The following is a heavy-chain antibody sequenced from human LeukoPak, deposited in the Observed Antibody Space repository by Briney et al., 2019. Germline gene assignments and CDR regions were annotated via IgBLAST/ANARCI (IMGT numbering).Heavy chain of an antibody. D-gene: IGHD3-10*01. J-gene: IGHJ5*02. CDR2: ISGSGGST. Sequence: HPGGSLRLSCAASGFTFSSYGMSWVRQAPGKGLEWVSAISGSGGSTYYADSVKGRFTISRDNSKNTLYLQMNSLRAEDTAVYYCAKDNLAGSGLNWFDPWGQGTLVTVSS. CDR1: GFTFSSYG. CDR3: AKDNLAGSGLNWFDP. V-gene: IGHV3-23*01.